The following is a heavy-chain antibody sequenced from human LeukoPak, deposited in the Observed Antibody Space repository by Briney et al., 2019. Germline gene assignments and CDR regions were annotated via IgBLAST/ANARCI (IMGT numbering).Heavy chain of an antibody. CDR3: AKERVVGAYTFDY. CDR2: IWYDGSNK. CDR1: GFTFSSYG. V-gene: IGHV3-30*02. J-gene: IGHJ4*02. Sequence: GGSLRLSCAASGFTFSSYGMHWVRQAPGKGLEWVAVIWYDGSNKYYADSVKGRFTISRDNSKDTLYLQMNSLRAEDTAVYYCAKERVVGAYTFDYWGQGTLVTVSS. D-gene: IGHD1-26*01.